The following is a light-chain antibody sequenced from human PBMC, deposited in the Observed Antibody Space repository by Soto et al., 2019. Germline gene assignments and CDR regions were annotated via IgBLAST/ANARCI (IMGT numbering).Light chain of an antibody. J-gene: IGLJ1*01. CDR2: SNN. V-gene: IGLV1-44*01. CDR3: ATWDDSLKGYV. Sequence: VVTQPPSASGTPGQRVTISCSGSSTNIGSSTVTWYQQLPGAAPTVLIHSNNQRPSGVPDRFSGSKSGTSASLAISGLQSDDEADYYCATWDDSLKGYVFGTGTRSPS. CDR1: STNIGSST.